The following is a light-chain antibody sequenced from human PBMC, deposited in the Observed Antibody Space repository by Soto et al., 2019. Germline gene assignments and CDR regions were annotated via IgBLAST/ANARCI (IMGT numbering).Light chain of an antibody. CDR3: QSYDSSLSGGV. CDR1: SSNIGAGYD. J-gene: IGLJ3*02. Sequence: QSVLTQPPSVSGAPGQRVTISCTGSSSNIGAGYDVHWYQQLPGTAPKLLIHGNRNRPSGVPDRISGSKSGTSASLAITGLQAEDEADYYCQSYDSSLSGGVFGGGTKLTVL. CDR2: GNR. V-gene: IGLV1-40*01.